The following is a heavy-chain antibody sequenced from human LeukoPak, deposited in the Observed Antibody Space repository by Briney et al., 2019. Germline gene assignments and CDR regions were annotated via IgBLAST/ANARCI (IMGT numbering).Heavy chain of an antibody. CDR2: VYYTGDT. Sequence: SETLSLTCTVSGGSITIGTFYWGWMRQPPGKGLEWLGSVYYTGDTYYNVSLKSRLTISVDTSKNQFYLKLRSVTAADTAVYFCGRPHRRWTSVDWFDPWGQGTLVTVSS. CDR1: GGSITIGTFY. CDR3: GRPHRRWTSVDWFDP. D-gene: IGHD4-23*01. J-gene: IGHJ5*02. V-gene: IGHV4-39*01.